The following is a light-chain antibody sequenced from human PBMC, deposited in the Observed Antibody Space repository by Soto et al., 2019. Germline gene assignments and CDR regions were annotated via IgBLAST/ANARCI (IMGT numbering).Light chain of an antibody. V-gene: IGKV1-39*01. CDR1: QSISRS. J-gene: IGKJ1*01. CDR3: QQRSNRPT. Sequence: DIQMTQVPSSLSASVGDRVTITWRASQSISRSVNSHQPKPAKAPKLLISAASRLQSPVPSRFSGSGSGTDFTLTISRLEPEAFAVYQRQQRSNRPTFGQGTKVDIK. CDR2: AAS.